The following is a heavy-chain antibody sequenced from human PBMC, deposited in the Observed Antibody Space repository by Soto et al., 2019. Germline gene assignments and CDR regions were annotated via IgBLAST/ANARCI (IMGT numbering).Heavy chain of an antibody. CDR3: ARGTPSPLIVRSSRGPWFDP. D-gene: IGHD2-15*01. CDR1: GCPLSSCY. J-gene: IGHJ5*02. Sequence: YVILARTCPLVGCPLSSCYWSWLRPPPRKVLDGSGWIYYCSISNYNLSLKSRVTISVDTSKMQVSLKLSSVTAADTAVYFCARGTPSPLIVRSSRGPWFDPWGQGTLVTVSS. CDR2: IYYCSIS. V-gene: IGHV4-59*08.